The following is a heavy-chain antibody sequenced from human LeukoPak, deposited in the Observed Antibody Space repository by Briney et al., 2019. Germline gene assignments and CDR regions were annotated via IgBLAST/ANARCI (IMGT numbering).Heavy chain of an antibody. CDR1: GFTFNGYS. CDR3: ARACSSFSCGTRGGVYAVDI. D-gene: IGHD2-2*01. Sequence: GGSLTLSCSASGFTFNGYSMDWVRQAPGKELEWVSFIGSSGGSISYADSVKGRFTISRENAKNSLYLQMGSLRAEDTAVYYCARACSSFSCGTRGGVYAVDIWGQGTMVTVSS. V-gene: IGHV3-21*01. J-gene: IGHJ3*02. CDR2: IGSSGGSI.